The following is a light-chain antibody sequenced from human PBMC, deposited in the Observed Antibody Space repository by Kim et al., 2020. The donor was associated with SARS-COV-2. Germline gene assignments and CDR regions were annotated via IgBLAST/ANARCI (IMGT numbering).Light chain of an antibody. CDR2: GAS. J-gene: IGKJ4*01. V-gene: IGKV3-15*01. Sequence: SVSPGERATPSCRASQSVTSNFAWYQQQPGQAPRLLIYGASTRATGIPARFSGSGSGTEFTLTISSLQSEDFALYYCQQYNNWPLPFGGGTKLEI. CDR1: QSVTSN. CDR3: QQYNNWPLP.